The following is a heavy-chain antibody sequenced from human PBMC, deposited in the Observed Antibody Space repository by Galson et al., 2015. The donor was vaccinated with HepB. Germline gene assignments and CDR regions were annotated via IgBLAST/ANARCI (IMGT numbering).Heavy chain of an antibody. D-gene: IGHD3-3*01. CDR2: MNPNSGNT. CDR3: ARGGSQFLEWLPHYYYYYYMDV. Sequence: SVKVSCKASGYTFTSYDINWVRQATGQGLEWMGWMNPNSGNTGYAQKFQGRVTMTRNTSISTAYMELSSLRSEDTAVYYCARGGSQFLEWLPHYYYYYYMDVWGKGTTVTVSS. CDR1: GYTFTSYD. V-gene: IGHV1-8*01. J-gene: IGHJ6*03.